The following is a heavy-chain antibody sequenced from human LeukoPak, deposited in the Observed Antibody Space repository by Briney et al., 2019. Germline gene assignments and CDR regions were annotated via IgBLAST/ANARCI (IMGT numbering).Heavy chain of an antibody. V-gene: IGHV4-34*01. CDR2: INHSGST. D-gene: IGHD2/OR15-2a*01. J-gene: IGHJ4*02. CDR3: ARVSQEYPDY. Sequence: SETLSLTCAVSGGSFSGYYWSWIRQPPGKGLEWIGEINHSGSTNYNPSLKSRVTISVDTSKNQFSLKLSSVTAADTAVYYCARVSQEYPDYWGQGSLVSVSS. CDR1: GGSFSGYY.